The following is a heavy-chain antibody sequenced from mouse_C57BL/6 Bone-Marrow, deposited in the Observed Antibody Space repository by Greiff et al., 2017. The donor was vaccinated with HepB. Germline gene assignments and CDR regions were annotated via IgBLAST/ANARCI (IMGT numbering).Heavy chain of an antibody. CDR1: GFNIKNTY. Sequence: EVQLVESVAELVRPGASVKLSCTASGFNIKNTYMHWVKQRPEQGLEWIGRIDPANGNTKYAPKFQGKATITADTSSNTAYLQLSSLTSEDTAIYYCARRPVVAYYAMDYWGQGTSVTVSS. CDR3: ARRPVVAYYAMDY. CDR2: IDPANGNT. V-gene: IGHV14-3*01. D-gene: IGHD1-1*01. J-gene: IGHJ4*01.